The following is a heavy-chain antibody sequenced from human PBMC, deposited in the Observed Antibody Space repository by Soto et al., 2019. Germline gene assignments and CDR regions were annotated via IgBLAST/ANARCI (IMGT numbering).Heavy chain of an antibody. D-gene: IGHD3-10*01. CDR3: ARDRFSGNYYGSADGWFDP. CDR2: ISSSSTI. CDR1: GFTFSSYS. J-gene: IGHJ5*02. Sequence: PRGSLRLSCAASGFTFSSYSMNWVRQAPGKGLEWVSYISSSSTIYYADSVKGRFTISRDNAKNSLYLQMNSLRAEDTAVYYCARDRFSGNYYGSADGWFDPWDEGKWSPSP. V-gene: IGHV3-48*01.